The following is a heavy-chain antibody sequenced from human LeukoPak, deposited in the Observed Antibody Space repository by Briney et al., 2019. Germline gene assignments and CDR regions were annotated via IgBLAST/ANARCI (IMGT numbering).Heavy chain of an antibody. V-gene: IGHV1-18*01. Sequence: GASVEVSCKASGYTFTSYGISWVRQAPGQGLEWMGWISAYNGNTNYAQKLQGRVTMTTDTPTSTAYMELRSLRSDDTAVYYCARDPRYCSSTSCYTGISFDPWGQGTLVTVSS. CDR1: GYTFTSYG. CDR2: ISAYNGNT. J-gene: IGHJ5*02. CDR3: ARDPRYCSSTSCYTGISFDP. D-gene: IGHD2-2*02.